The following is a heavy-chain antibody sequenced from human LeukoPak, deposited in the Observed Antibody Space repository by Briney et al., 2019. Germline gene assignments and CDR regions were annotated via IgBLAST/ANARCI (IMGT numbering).Heavy chain of an antibody. J-gene: IGHJ4*02. Sequence: GGSLRLSCAASGFTVSSNYMSWVRQAPGKGLEWVSSISSSSDYIYYADSVKGRFTISRDNAKNSLYLQMNSLRAEDTAVYYCARDLGRRGSGNYYPDYWGQGTLVTVSS. V-gene: IGHV3-21*01. D-gene: IGHD3-10*01. CDR1: GFTVSSNY. CDR3: ARDLGRRGSGNYYPDY. CDR2: ISSSSDYI.